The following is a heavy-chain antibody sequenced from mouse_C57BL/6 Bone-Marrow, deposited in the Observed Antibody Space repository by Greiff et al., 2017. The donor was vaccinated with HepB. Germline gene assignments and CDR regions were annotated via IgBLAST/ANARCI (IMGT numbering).Heavy chain of an antibody. CDR1: GFTFSSYA. CDR2: ISSGGDYI. D-gene: IGHD1-1*01. Sequence: EVMLVESGAGLVKPGGSLKLSCAASGFTFSSYAMSWVRQTPEKRLEWVAYISSGGDYIYYADTVKGRFTISRDNARNTLYLQMSSLKSEDTAMYYCTRDPNYYGSSYYAMDYWGQGTSVTVSS. J-gene: IGHJ4*01. CDR3: TRDPNYYGSSYYAMDY. V-gene: IGHV5-9-1*02.